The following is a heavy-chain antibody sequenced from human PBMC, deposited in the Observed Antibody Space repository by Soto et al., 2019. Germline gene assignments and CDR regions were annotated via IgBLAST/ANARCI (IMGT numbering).Heavy chain of an antibody. CDR3: AREGAVALDY. Sequence: GSLRLSCVVSGFTVTSHFMNWFRQAPGKGLEWVSVINSDGSTFYADSVKGRFIISRDHSQNTVYLQMDSLRGDDTALYYCAREGAVALDYWGQGTLVTVSS. J-gene: IGHJ4*02. CDR1: GFTVTSHF. V-gene: IGHV3-66*01. CDR2: INSDGST. D-gene: IGHD6-19*01.